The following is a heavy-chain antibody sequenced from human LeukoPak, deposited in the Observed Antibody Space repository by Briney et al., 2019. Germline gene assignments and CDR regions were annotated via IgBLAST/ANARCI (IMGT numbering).Heavy chain of an antibody. CDR3: ARVSTVVTPYYYYYKYMDV. J-gene: IGHJ6*03. D-gene: IGHD4-23*01. CDR2: VYFSGST. V-gene: IGHV4-59*01. CDR1: GGSISGYY. Sequence: SQTLSLTCTVSGGSISGYYWSWIRQPPGQGLEWIGYVYFSGSTNYNPSLKSRVTISVDTSRNQFSLKLSSVTAADTAVYYCARVSTVVTPYYYYYKYMDVWGKGTSVTVSS.